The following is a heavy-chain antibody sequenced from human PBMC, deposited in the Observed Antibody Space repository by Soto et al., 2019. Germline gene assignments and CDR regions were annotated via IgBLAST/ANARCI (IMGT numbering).Heavy chain of an antibody. D-gene: IGHD2-21*02. CDR3: YKRVDDDCLSY. CDR1: GFTFSGST. V-gene: IGHV3-73*02. J-gene: IGHJ4*02. CDR2: IRNKANNYAT. Sequence: EVQLVESGGGLVQPGGSLKLSCAASGFTFSGSTMHWVRQASGIGLEWVGHIRNKANNYATGYAASVKGRFTISRDDSKRSADLKINSMRTEDTAVFYSYKRVDDDCLSYSGQETLVIVCS.